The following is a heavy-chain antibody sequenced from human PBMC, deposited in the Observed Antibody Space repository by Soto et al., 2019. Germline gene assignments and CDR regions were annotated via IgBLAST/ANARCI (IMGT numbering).Heavy chain of an antibody. CDR1: GFTLTSFG. CDR3: ARDASYYSLWSGYYPSRNGMDV. V-gene: IGHV3-33*01. J-gene: IGHJ6*02. Sequence: QVQVVESGGGVVQPGRSLRLSCAASGFTLTSFGMHWVRQAPGKGLEWVSLIWYDGSKKSYGDSVKGRFTISRDNSRNTVYLHMNSLRADDTAVYYCARDASYYSLWSGYYPSRNGMDVWGQGTTVTVSS. D-gene: IGHD3-3*01. CDR2: IWYDGSKK.